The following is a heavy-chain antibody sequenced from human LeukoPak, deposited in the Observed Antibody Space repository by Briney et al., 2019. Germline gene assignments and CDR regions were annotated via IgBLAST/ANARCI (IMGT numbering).Heavy chain of an antibody. J-gene: IGHJ4*02. CDR2: MNPNSGDT. Sequence: ASVKVSCKASGYAFTGYYMHWVRQAPGQGLEWMGWMNPNSGDTTYAQKFQGRVTMTRDTSISTAYMEPSRLRSDDTAVYYCARVADYSPGLTNVPYWGQGTLVTVSS. CDR1: GYAFTGYY. CDR3: ARVADYSPGLTNVPY. V-gene: IGHV1-2*02. D-gene: IGHD1-26*01.